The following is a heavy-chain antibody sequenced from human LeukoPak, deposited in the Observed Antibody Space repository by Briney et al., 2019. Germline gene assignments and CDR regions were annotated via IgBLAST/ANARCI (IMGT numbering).Heavy chain of an antibody. J-gene: IGHJ4*02. D-gene: IGHD1-14*01. Sequence: GGSLRLSCAASGFTFSSYAMHWVRQAPGKGLEWVAVISYDGSNKYYADSVKGRFTISRDNSKNTLYLQMNSLRAEDTAVYYCARVTLHSPTHFDYWGQGTLVTVSS. CDR3: ARVTLHSPTHFDY. CDR1: GFTFSSYA. V-gene: IGHV3-30-3*01. CDR2: ISYDGSNK.